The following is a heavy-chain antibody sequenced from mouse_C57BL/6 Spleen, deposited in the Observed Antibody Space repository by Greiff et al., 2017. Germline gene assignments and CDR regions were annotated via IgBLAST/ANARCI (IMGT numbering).Heavy chain of an antibody. CDR1: GFTFSDYG. J-gene: IGHJ1*03. V-gene: IGHV5-15*01. CDR3: AREGNWSYWYFDV. CDR2: ISNLAYSI. D-gene: IGHD4-1*01. Sequence: EVNLVESGGGLVQPGGSLKLSCAASGFTFSDYGMAWVRQAPRKGPEWVAFISNLAYSIYYADTVTGRFTISRENAKNTLYLEMSSLRSEDTAMYYCAREGNWSYWYFDVWGTGTTVTVSS.